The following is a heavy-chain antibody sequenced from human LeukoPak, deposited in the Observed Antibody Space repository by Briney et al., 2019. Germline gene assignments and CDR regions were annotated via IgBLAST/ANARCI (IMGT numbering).Heavy chain of an antibody. Sequence: GRSLRLSCAASGFTFSSYGMHWVRQAPGKGLEWVAVISYDGSNKYYADSVKGRFTISRDNSKNTLYLQMNSLRAEDTAVYYCAKGTYSYGYPPDYWGQGTLVTVFS. D-gene: IGHD5-18*01. CDR1: GFTFSSYG. J-gene: IGHJ4*02. CDR3: AKGTYSYGYPPDY. V-gene: IGHV3-30*18. CDR2: ISYDGSNK.